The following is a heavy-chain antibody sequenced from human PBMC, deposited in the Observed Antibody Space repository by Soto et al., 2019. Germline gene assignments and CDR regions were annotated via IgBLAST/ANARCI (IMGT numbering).Heavy chain of an antibody. J-gene: IGHJ4*02. Sequence: QVQLVESGGGVVQPGRSLRLSCAASGFAFSTSGMHWVRQAPGKGLTWVAVVSYDESNRYYAASVRGRFTISRDNSKNTLYLEMNSLRTDDTAVYYCAKDALAAYGSGWYILTISYFDSWGQGTLVTVSS. CDR2: VSYDESNR. V-gene: IGHV3-30*18. D-gene: IGHD6-19*01. CDR3: AKDALAAYGSGWYILTISYFDS. CDR1: GFAFSTSG.